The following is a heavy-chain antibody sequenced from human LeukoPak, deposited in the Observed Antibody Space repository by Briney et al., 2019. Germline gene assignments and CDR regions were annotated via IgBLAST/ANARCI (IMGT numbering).Heavy chain of an antibody. J-gene: IGHJ4*02. CDR3: ASSVRGWLQFDY. V-gene: IGHV4-61*02. D-gene: IGHD5-24*01. CDR1: GGSISSGSYY. Sequence: PSETLSLTCTVSGGSISSGSYYWSWIRQPAGKGLEWIGRIYTSGSTNYNPSLKSRVTISVDTSKNQFSPKLSSVTAADTAVYYCASSVRGWLQFDYWSQGTLVTVSS. CDR2: IYTSGST.